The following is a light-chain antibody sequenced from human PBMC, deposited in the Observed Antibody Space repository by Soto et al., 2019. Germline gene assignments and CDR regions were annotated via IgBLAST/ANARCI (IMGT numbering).Light chain of an antibody. J-gene: IGLJ2*01. CDR3: AVWDDSLNGVV. V-gene: IGLV1-44*01. CDR2: SDD. Sequence: QSVLIQPPSASGTPGQRVSISCSGRNSNIGTNTVNWYQQLPGTAPKLLIYSDDQRPSGVPDRFSGSKSGTSASLAISGLQSDDESDYYCAVWDDSLNGVVFGGGTKLTVL. CDR1: NSNIGTNT.